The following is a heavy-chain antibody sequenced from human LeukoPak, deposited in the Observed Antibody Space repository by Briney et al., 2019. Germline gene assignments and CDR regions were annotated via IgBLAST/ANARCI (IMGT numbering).Heavy chain of an antibody. V-gene: IGHV3-9*01. D-gene: IGHD2-21*01. CDR1: GFTFDDYA. CDR3: TILLDC. J-gene: IGHJ4*02. CDR2: LSWNSGSI. Sequence: GGSLRLSCAASGFTFDDYAMHWVRQAPGKGLEWGSGLSWNSGSIGYADSVKGRFTTSRDNAKNSLYLQMNSLRSEDTALYYCTILLDCWGQITLVTV.